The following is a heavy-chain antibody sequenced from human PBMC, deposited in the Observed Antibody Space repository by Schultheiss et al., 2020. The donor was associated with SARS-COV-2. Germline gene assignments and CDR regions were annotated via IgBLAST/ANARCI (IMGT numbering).Heavy chain of an antibody. Sequence: GESLKISCAASGFTFSSYDMHWVRQATGKGLEWVSAIGTAGDTYYPGSVKGRFTISRENAKNSLYLQMNSLRAEDTAVYYCARNAARLITRAQFDYWGQGTLVTVSS. CDR1: GFTFSSYD. CDR3: ARNAARLITRAQFDY. D-gene: IGHD6-6*01. J-gene: IGHJ4*02. CDR2: IGTAGDT. V-gene: IGHV3-13*01.